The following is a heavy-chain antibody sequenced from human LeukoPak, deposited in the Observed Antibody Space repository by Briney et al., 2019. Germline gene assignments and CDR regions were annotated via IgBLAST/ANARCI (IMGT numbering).Heavy chain of an antibody. CDR3: ARGGGSSS. J-gene: IGHJ5*02. V-gene: IGHV3-7*01. CDR1: GFSFSNFW. CDR2: IKPDGSAT. Sequence: GGSLRLTCAASGFSFSNFWMSGVRHAPGKGLEWVANIKPDGSATNYVDSVKGRFTISRDNAKNSLHLQMNSLRAEDTAVYYCARGGGSSSWGQGTLVTVSS. D-gene: IGHD6-6*01.